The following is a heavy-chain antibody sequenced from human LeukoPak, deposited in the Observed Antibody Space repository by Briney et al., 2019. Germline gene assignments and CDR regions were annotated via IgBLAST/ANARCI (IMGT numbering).Heavy chain of an antibody. D-gene: IGHD4-17*01. CDR2: IYTGDST. CDR3: ASRESGDYPYFDY. J-gene: IGHJ4*02. V-gene: IGHV3-53*01. CDR1: GFTVSRKY. Sequence: PGGSLRLSCAASGFTVSRKYMTWVRQAPGRGLEWVSLIYTGDSTYYADSVKGRFTISRDISKSTLYLQMNSLRAEDTAVFYCASRESGDYPYFDYWGRGTLVIVSS.